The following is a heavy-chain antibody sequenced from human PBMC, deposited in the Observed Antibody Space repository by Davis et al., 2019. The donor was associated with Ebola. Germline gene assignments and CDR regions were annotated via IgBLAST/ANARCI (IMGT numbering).Heavy chain of an antibody. CDR1: GFTFSRCA. D-gene: IGHD1-26*01. J-gene: IGHJ3*02. V-gene: IGHV3-64D*08. CDR2: INDYGTIT. CDR3: VKDRSGKYAFDI. Sequence: GESLKISCSASGFTFSRCAMHWVRQAPGKGLEFVSGINDYGTITHYGDSVKGRFTISRDDSKSTVHLQMNSLRVEDTAVYHCVKDRSGKYAFDIWGQGTMVIVSS.